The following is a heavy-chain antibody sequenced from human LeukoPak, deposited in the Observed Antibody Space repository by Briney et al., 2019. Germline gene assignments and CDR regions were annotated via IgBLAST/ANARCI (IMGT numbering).Heavy chain of an antibody. J-gene: IGHJ6*02. CDR1: GGSISSYY. CDR3: ARSLEAGTGYYYYGMDV. Sequence: SSETLSLTCTVSGGSISSYYCSWIRQPAGKGLEWIGRIYTSGSTNYNPSLKSRVTMSVDTSKNQFSLKLSSVTAADTAVYYCARSLEAGTGYYYYGMDVWGRGTTVTVSS. D-gene: IGHD6-19*01. V-gene: IGHV4-4*07. CDR2: IYTSGST.